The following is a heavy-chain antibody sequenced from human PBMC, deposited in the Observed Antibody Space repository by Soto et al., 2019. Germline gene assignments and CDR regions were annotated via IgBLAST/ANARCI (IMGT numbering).Heavy chain of an antibody. CDR1: GYTFTSYG. Sequence: QVHLVQSGAEVKKPGASVKVSCKGSGYTFTSYGITWVRQAPGQGLEWMGWISARNGDTDYAQQLQGRVTVTRDTSTRTAYMALRSLRSDDTAVYSCARVRYGDYWGQGALVTVPS. CDR3: ARVRYGDY. CDR2: ISARNGDT. D-gene: IGHD1-1*01. J-gene: IGHJ4*02. V-gene: IGHV1-18*01.